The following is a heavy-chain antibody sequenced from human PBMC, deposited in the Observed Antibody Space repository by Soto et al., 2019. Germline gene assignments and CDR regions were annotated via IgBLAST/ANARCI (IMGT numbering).Heavy chain of an antibody. V-gene: IGHV3-33*01. CDR1: GFTFSSYG. J-gene: IGHJ4*02. D-gene: IGHD6-19*01. Sequence: GGSLRLSCAASGFTFSSYGMHWVRQAPGKGLEWVAVIWYDGSNKYYADSVKGRFTISRDNSKNTLYLRMNSLRAEDTAVYYCARDARRYQDSGWYPHDYWGQGTLVTVSS. CDR2: IWYDGSNK. CDR3: ARDARRYQDSGWYPHDY.